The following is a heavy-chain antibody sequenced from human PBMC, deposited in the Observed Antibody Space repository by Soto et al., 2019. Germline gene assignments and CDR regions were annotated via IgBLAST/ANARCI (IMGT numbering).Heavy chain of an antibody. V-gene: IGHV1-8*01. D-gene: IGHD1-26*01. CDR3: ARGVSTGVDY. J-gene: IGHJ4*02. Sequence: GASVKVSCKASGYSFTSLDINWVRQTAGQGLEWMGWMQPSTGRTGYAQKFQGRVTMTRDTSINTAYMELTTLTSDDTAFYYCARGVSTGVDYWGQGTLVTVSS. CDR2: MQPSTGRT. CDR1: GYSFTSLD.